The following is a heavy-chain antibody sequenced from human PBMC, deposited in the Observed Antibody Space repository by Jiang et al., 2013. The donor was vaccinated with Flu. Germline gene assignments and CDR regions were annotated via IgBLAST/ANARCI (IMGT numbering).Heavy chain of an antibody. CDR1: GDSVSRNTAA. CDR3: ARAEDYYGSGSPTNWFDP. D-gene: IGHD3-10*01. CDR2: TYYRSKWYN. Sequence: SQTLSLTCAISGDSVSRNTAAWNWIRQSPSRGLEWLGRTYYRSKWYNDYAVSVKSRITINPDTSKNQFSLQLNSVTPEDTAVYYCARAEDYYGSGSPTNWFDPWGQGTLVTVSS. V-gene: IGHV6-1*01. J-gene: IGHJ5*02.